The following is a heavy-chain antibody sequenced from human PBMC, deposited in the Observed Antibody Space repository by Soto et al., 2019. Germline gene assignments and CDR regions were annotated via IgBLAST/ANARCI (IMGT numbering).Heavy chain of an antibody. CDR2: IIPIFGTA. J-gene: IGHJ5*02. CDR3: ARERGRRGYSYGNWFDP. V-gene: IGHV1-69*13. CDR1: GCTFSSYA. Sequence: GASVKVSCKASGCTFSSYAISWVRQAPGQGLEWMGGIIPIFGTANYAQKFQGRVTSTADESTSTAYMELSSLRSEDTAVYYCARERGRRGYSYGNWFDPWGQGTLVTVS. D-gene: IGHD5-18*01.